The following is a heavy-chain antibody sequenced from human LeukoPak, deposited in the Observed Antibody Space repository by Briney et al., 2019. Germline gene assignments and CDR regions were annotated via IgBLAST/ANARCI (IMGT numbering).Heavy chain of an antibody. CDR2: IYYSGST. CDR1: GGSISSYY. D-gene: IGHD5-24*01. V-gene: IGHV4-59*01. J-gene: IGHJ4*02. Sequence: SETLSLTCTVSGGSISSYYWSWIRQPPGKGLEWIGYIYYSGSTNYNPSLKSRVTISVDTSKNQFSLKLSAVTAADTAVYYCARGMAPDYFDYWGQGTLVTVSS. CDR3: ARGMAPDYFDY.